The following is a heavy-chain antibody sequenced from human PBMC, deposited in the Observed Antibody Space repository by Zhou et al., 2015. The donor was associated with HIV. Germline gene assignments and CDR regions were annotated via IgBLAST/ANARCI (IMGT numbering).Heavy chain of an antibody. D-gene: IGHD3-3*01. J-gene: IGHJ4*02. Sequence: QVQLVQSGAEVKKPGASVKVSCKGSGYVFGNFGLGWVRQAPGQGLEWMGWIGYNGIARDAQKFQGRLTLATDKSTSTGYMELRSLTSDDTAVYFCARGPPANFWSGYYSDWGQGTLVIVSS. V-gene: IGHV1-18*01. CDR1: GYVFGNFG. CDR2: IGYNGIA. CDR3: ARGPPANFWSGYYSD.